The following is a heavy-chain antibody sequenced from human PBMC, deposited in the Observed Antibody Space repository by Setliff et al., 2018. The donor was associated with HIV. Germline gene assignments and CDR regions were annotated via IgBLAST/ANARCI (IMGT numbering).Heavy chain of an antibody. Sequence: PGGSLRLSCAASGFRFRSHGIHWVRQAPGKGLEWVAVISYDGSNKYYADSVKGRFTISRDNSKNTLYLQMNSLRAEDTAVYYCAREYRLGAGRAPTYGMDVWGQGTTVTVSS. D-gene: IGHD3-3*01. CDR3: AREYRLGAGRAPTYGMDV. CDR1: GFRFRSHG. CDR2: ISYDGSNK. J-gene: IGHJ6*02. V-gene: IGHV3-30*12.